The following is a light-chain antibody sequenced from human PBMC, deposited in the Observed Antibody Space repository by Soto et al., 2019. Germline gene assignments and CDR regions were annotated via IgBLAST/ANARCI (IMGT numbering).Light chain of an antibody. CDR3: AAWDSSLSGGV. CDR1: SSNIGANS. CDR2: DND. Sequence: QSVLTQPPSVSAAPRQTVTISCSGSSSNIGANSVSWYQQVPGTAPKLLIYDNDKRPSGIPDRFSGSKSGTSASLGITGPQTGDEADYYCAAWDSSLSGGVFGTGTKLTVL. J-gene: IGLJ1*01. V-gene: IGLV1-51*01.